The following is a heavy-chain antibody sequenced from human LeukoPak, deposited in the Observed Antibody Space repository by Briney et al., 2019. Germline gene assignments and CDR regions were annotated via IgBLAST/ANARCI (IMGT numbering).Heavy chain of an antibody. J-gene: IGHJ6*02. Sequence: SETLSLTCTVSGGSISSYYWSWIRQPAGKGLEWIGRIYTSGSTNYNPSLKSRVTMSVDTSKNQFSLKLSSVTAADTAVYYCARDLFCYDHGDSPPPVCYYYYGMDVWGQGTTVTVSS. CDR2: IYTSGST. D-gene: IGHD3-16*01. CDR3: ARDLFCYDHGDSPPPVCYYYYGMDV. V-gene: IGHV4-4*07. CDR1: GGSISSYY.